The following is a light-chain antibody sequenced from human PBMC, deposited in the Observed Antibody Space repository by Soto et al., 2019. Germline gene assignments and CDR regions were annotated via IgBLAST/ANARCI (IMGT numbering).Light chain of an antibody. CDR2: DGS. V-gene: IGKV3-11*01. Sequence: EIVFTHSPATLSVSPGERVTLSCRASQNLHSFLNWYQQRPGQAPRPLIYDGSKRPAGVPDRISGDGSGTDFTLTIDSLEPEDFALFYCQQRSAWPWTFGQGTKVDIK. J-gene: IGKJ1*01. CDR1: QNLHSF. CDR3: QQRSAWPWT.